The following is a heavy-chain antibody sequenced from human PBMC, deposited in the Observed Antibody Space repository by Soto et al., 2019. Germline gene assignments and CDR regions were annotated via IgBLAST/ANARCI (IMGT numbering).Heavy chain of an antibody. V-gene: IGHV4-4*02. D-gene: IGHD2-21*02. Sequence: SETLSLTCGVSGGTVASSHWWSWVRQSPGRGLEWIGNVYHTGDTNFNPSLQSRVTFPVDKSNNQFSLRLTSVTAADTAVYFCAREIVTAGGNNYFDPWGPGTLVTVSS. CDR3: AREIVTAGGNNYFDP. CDR2: VYHTGDT. CDR1: GGTVASSHW. J-gene: IGHJ5*02.